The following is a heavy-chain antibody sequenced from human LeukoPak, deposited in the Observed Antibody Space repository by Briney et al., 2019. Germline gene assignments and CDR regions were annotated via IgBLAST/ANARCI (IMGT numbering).Heavy chain of an antibody. D-gene: IGHD3-22*01. CDR1: GFNFSDYY. CDR2: IRRSGSTI. V-gene: IGHV3-11*04. J-gene: IGHJ6*03. Sequence: NPGGALRHCCGAPGFNFSDYYRSSVRQAPGKGLEWDSHIRRSGSTIYYADSVKGRFTISRDNAKNSLYLQMNSLRAEDTAVYYCASDYYDSSGYTPSYMDVWGKGTTVTVSS. CDR3: ASDYYDSSGYTPSYMDV.